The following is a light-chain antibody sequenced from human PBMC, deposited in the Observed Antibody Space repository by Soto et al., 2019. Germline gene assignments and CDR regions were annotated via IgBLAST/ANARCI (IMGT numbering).Light chain of an antibody. CDR3: QKYNSWPPSIT. CDR2: GAS. V-gene: IGKV3-15*01. Sequence: ERVLTQSPATLSVSPGERATLSCRASESVRTNLAWYQQRPGRSPRLLIYGASTRASGVPARFSGSGSGTEFTLTISSLQSEDFAVYYCQKYNSWPPSITFGQGTRLEIK. J-gene: IGKJ5*01. CDR1: ESVRTN.